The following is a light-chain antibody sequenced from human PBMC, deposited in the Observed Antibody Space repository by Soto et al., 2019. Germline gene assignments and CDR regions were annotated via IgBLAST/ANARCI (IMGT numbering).Light chain of an antibody. CDR2: TAP. CDR3: QQSYSYPHS. Sequence: DIQMTQSPSSLSAYVGDRVTIACLASQNINIYLNWYQQRPGKAPKLLVTTAPTFQSGVPSRFSGSGSGADFTLTISGLQPEDSATYYCQQSYSYPHSFGQGTKVEI. V-gene: IGKV1-39*01. CDR1: QNINIY. J-gene: IGKJ2*01.